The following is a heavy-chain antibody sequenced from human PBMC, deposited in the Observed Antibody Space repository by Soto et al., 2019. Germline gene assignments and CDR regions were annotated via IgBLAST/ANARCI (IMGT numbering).Heavy chain of an antibody. J-gene: IGHJ2*01. Sequence: QMQLVQSGPEVKKPGTSVKVSCKASGFTFTSSAGQWVRQSRGQRLEWIGWIVVGSGNTNYAQKFQERVTITRDMSTSTAYMELSSLRSEDTAVYYCAAVPPYGDYVGSYCYFDLWGRGTLVTVSS. CDR2: IVVGSGNT. V-gene: IGHV1-58*01. CDR1: GFTFTSSA. CDR3: AAVPPYGDYVGSYCYFDL. D-gene: IGHD4-17*01.